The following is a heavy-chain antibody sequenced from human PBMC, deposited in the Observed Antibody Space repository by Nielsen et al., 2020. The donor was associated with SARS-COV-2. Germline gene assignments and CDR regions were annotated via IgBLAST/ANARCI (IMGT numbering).Heavy chain of an antibody. CDR3: ARHLRGYIDY. CDR1: RYSFASYS. V-gene: IGHV1-3*01. CDR2: INAGNGNT. Sequence: ASVKVSCKASRYSFASYSMHWVRQAPGQRLEWMGWINAGNGNTRYSKKFQGRVTITRDTSASTAYMELSSLISEDTAVYYCARHLRGYIDYWGQGTLVTVSS. J-gene: IGHJ4*02.